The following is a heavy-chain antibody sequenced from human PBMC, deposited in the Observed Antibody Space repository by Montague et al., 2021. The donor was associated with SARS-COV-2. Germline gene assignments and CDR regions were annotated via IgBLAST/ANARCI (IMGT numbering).Heavy chain of an antibody. CDR1: GGSFSRYY. CDR3: ARLGDGIVPSPILGLGPYYSFYYMDV. D-gene: IGHD2-2*02. J-gene: IGHJ6*03. Sequence: SETLSLTCAVSGGSFSRYYWRWIRQPPGKGLEWIGEISQSGNTEYNPSLQSRVSISLDTSRNQFSLKVSSVTAADTAIYYCARLGDGIVPSPILGLGPYYSFYYMDVWGKGTTVTVSS. CDR2: ISQSGNT. V-gene: IGHV4-34*01.